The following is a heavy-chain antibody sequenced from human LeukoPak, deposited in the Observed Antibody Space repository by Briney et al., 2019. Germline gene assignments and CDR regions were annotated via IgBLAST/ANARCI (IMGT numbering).Heavy chain of an antibody. Sequence: SETLSLTCTVSGGSISSYYWSWIRQPPGKGLEWIGYIYYSGSTNYNPSLESRVTISVDTSKNQFSLKLSSVTAADTAVYYCARVSSSWYYFDYWGQGTLVTVSS. D-gene: IGHD6-13*01. V-gene: IGHV4-59*01. CDR1: GGSISSYY. CDR2: IYYSGST. J-gene: IGHJ4*02. CDR3: ARVSSSWYYFDY.